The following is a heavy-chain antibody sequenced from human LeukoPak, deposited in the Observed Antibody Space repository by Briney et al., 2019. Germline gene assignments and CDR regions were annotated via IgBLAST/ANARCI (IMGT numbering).Heavy chain of an antibody. Sequence: SETLSLTCTVSGGSISSYYWSWIRQPPGKGLEWIGYIYYSGSTNYNPSLKSRVTISVDASKNQFSLKLSSVAAADTAVYYCARGIYDILTGYSEPFDYWGQGTLVTVSS. CDR2: IYYSGST. J-gene: IGHJ4*02. CDR1: GGSISSYY. D-gene: IGHD3-9*01. CDR3: ARGIYDILTGYSEPFDY. V-gene: IGHV4-59*12.